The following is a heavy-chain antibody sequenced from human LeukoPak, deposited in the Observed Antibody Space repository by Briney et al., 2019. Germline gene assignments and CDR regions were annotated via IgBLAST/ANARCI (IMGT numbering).Heavy chain of an antibody. J-gene: IGHJ4*02. CDR2: IYYSGSS. Sequence: SETLSLTCSVSGGSISSSSSYWGWIRQPPGKGLEWIGSIYYSGSSFDNPALKSRVTISVDTSKNQFSLKLSSVTAADTAVYYCVTQTTYYYPFDYWGQGTLVTVSS. CDR1: GGSISSSSSY. CDR3: VTQTTYYYPFDY. V-gene: IGHV4-39*01. D-gene: IGHD3-16*01.